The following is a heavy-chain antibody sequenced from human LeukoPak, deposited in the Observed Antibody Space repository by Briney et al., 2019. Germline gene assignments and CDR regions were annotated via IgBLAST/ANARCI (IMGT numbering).Heavy chain of an antibody. CDR1: GLSVSSTY. CDR3: VGEGEY. J-gene: IGHJ4*02. Sequence: PGGSLRLSCAASGLSVSSTYMTWVRQAPGKGLEWVSVIYSGGGTNYADSLKGRFSISRDNSKNMLYLQMNSLRADDTAVYYRVGEGEYWGQGTLVTVSS. CDR2: IYSGGGT. D-gene: IGHD4-17*01. V-gene: IGHV3-53*01.